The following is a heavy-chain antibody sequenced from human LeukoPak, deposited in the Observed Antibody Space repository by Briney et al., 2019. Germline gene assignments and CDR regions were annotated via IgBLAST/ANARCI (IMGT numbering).Heavy chain of an antibody. CDR1: DGSISIYY. Sequence: SETLSLTCTVSDGSISIYYWSWIRQPPGKGLEWVGYVYSSGNTNYSPSLKGRAIISADTSKNQFSLKLTSVTAADTAVYYCVRDRELTYWGQGILVTVSS. CDR3: VRDRELTY. J-gene: IGHJ4*02. D-gene: IGHD3-10*01. V-gene: IGHV4-4*08. CDR2: VYSSGNT.